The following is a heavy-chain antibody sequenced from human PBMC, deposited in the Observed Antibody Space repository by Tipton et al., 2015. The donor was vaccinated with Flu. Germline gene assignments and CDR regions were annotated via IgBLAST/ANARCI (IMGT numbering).Heavy chain of an antibody. Sequence: LSLTCTVSGGSISSYYWSWIRQPPGKGLEWIGYIYYSGSTNYNPSLKSRVTISVDTSKNQFSLKLSSVTAADTAVYYCARAGGLYAFDIWGQGTMVTVSS. CDR3: ARAGGLYAFDI. J-gene: IGHJ3*02. D-gene: IGHD1-26*01. V-gene: IGHV4-59*01. CDR2: IYYSGST. CDR1: GGSISSYY.